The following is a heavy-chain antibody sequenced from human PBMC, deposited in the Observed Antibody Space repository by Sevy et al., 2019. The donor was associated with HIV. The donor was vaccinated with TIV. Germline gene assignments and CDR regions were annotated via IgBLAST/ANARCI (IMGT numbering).Heavy chain of an antibody. V-gene: IGHV3-7*01. Sequence: GGSLRLSCVASGFTLNSYWMHWVRQAPGKGLEWVANIKQDGSVKYYVDSVKGRFTISRDNARNLLYLQMNSLRVEDTALYYCVRAIAADGSFWGQGTLVTFSS. CDR3: VRAIAADGSF. D-gene: IGHD6-13*01. CDR1: GFTLNSYW. J-gene: IGHJ4*02. CDR2: IKQDGSVK.